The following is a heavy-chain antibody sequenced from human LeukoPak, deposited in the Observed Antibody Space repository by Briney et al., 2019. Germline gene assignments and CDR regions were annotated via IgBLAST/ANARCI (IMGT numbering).Heavy chain of an antibody. D-gene: IGHD6-13*01. V-gene: IGHV4-38-2*02. Sequence: SETLSLTCTVSGYSISSGYYWGWIRQPPGKGLEWIGYIYYSGNTNYNPSLKSRVTISVDTSKNQFSLNLTSMTAADTAVYYCARLSSSRTGVFDPWGQGTLVTVSS. J-gene: IGHJ5*02. CDR1: GYSISSGYY. CDR3: ARLSSSRTGVFDP. CDR2: IYYSGNT.